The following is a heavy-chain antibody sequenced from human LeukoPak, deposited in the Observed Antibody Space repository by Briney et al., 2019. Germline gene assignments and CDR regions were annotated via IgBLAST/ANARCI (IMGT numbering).Heavy chain of an antibody. Sequence: PGGSLRLSCAASGFIFSSYAMSWVRQAPGKGLQWVSSISDNGGGTSYADSVQGRFAISRDNSKNTLFLQVNSLRAEDTAVYYCAKGRTRWVKEEYDYWGQGTLVTVSS. CDR3: AKGRTRWVKEEYDY. D-gene: IGHD4-23*01. CDR2: ISDNGGGT. J-gene: IGHJ4*02. CDR1: GFIFSSYA. V-gene: IGHV3-23*01.